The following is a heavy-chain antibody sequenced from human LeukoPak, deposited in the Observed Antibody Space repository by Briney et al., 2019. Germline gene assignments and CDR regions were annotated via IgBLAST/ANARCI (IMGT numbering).Heavy chain of an antibody. CDR3: AKDFGISGPVDQRDY. Sequence: SGGSLRLSCAASGFTFSSYAMSWVRQAPGKGLEWVSAISGSGGSTYYADSVKGRFTISRDNSKNTLYLQMNSLRAEDTAVYYCAKDFGISGPVDQRDYWGQGTLVTVSS. V-gene: IGHV3-23*01. D-gene: IGHD3-3*01. J-gene: IGHJ4*02. CDR1: GFTFSSYA. CDR2: ISGSGGST.